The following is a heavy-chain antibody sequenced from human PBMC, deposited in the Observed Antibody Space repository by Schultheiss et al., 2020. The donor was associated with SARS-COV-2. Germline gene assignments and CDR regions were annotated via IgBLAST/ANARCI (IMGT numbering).Heavy chain of an antibody. D-gene: IGHD4-23*01. J-gene: IGHJ5*02. V-gene: IGHV4-30-4*07. CDR1: GGSISSGGYS. Sequence: SETLSLTCAVSGGSISSGGYSWSWIRQPPGKGLEWIGYIYYSGSTYYNPSLKSRVTISVDTSKNQFSLKLSSVTAADTAVYYCARSPYGGNHRGGWFDPWGQGTLVTVSS. CDR2: IYYSGST. CDR3: ARSPYGGNHRGGWFDP.